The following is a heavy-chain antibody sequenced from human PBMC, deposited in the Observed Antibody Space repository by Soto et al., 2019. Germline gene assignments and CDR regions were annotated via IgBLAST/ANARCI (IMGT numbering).Heavy chain of an antibody. Sequence: EVQLVESGGGLVQPGGSLRLSCAASGFTFSDYWMDWVRQAPGKGLEWVANINQDGTEKHYVDSVKGRFTISRDNAKNSLYLQMSSLTAGDSVLYYCSPLLDYWGKGTLVTVSS. CDR2: INQDGTEK. J-gene: IGHJ4*02. CDR1: GFTFSDYW. V-gene: IGHV3-7*01. CDR3: SPLLDY.